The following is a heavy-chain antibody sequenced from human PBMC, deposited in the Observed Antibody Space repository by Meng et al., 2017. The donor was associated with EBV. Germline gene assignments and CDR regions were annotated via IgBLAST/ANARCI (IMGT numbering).Heavy chain of an antibody. CDR2: IYYTGST. CDR1: GGSVNNESYY. D-gene: IGHD4-11*01. V-gene: IGHV4-61*01. J-gene: IGHJ5*02. Sequence: QVQLQESGPGLVKPSETLSLAGTVPGGSVNNESYYWGWIRQPPGKGLEYIGYIYYTGSTNYNSSLKSRVTISLDKSKNQFSLKLTSLTAADTAIYYCARGDYTNYPRWFDPWGQGTLVTVSS. CDR3: ARGDYTNYPRWFDP.